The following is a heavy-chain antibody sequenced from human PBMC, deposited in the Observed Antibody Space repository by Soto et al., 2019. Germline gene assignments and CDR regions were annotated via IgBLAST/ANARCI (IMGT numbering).Heavy chain of an antibody. CDR1: GGSISSGGYY. V-gene: IGHV4-31*03. CDR3: ARLGYCTNGVCSKVGYYYYGMDV. J-gene: IGHJ6*02. CDR2: IYYSGST. Sequence: QVQLQESGPGLVKPSQTLSLTCTVSGGSISSGGYYWSWIRQHPGKGLEWIGYIYYSGSTYYNPSRKSRFTISVDTSKNQFSLKLSSVTAADTAVYYCARLGYCTNGVCSKVGYYYYGMDVWGQGTTVTVSS. D-gene: IGHD2-8*01.